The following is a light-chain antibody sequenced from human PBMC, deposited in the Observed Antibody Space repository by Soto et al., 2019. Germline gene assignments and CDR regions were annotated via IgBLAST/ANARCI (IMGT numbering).Light chain of an antibody. CDR3: QQSYSTPWA. J-gene: IGKJ1*01. CDR2: AAS. V-gene: IGKV1-39*01. CDR1: QSISSY. Sequence: DLQMTQSPSSLSASVGDRVTITCRASQSISSYLNWYQQKPGKAPKLLIYAASSLQSGVPSRFSGSGSGTDFTLTISSLQVEDFATYYCQQSYSTPWAFGQGTKVEIK.